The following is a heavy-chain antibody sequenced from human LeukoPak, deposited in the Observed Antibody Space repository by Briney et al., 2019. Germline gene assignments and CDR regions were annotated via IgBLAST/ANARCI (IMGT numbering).Heavy chain of an antibody. J-gene: IGHJ6*03. CDR1: GYSFTSYW. CDR3: ARYNFRVDTANYYYMDV. Sequence: GESLKISCKGSGYSFTSYWIGWVRQMPGKGLEWMGIIYPGDSDTRYSPSFQGQVTISADKSISTAYLQWSSLKASDTAMYYCARYNFRVDTANYYYMDVWGKGTTVTVSS. D-gene: IGHD5-18*01. V-gene: IGHV5-51*01. CDR2: IYPGDSDT.